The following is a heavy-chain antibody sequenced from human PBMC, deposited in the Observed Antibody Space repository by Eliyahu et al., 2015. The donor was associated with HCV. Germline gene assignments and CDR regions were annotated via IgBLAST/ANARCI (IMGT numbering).Heavy chain of an antibody. D-gene: IGHD6-13*01. CDR3: AKGSEYSSSWYDY. J-gene: IGHJ4*02. Sequence: EVQLLESGGGLVQPGGXXXLSCAASGFXFSRYAMSWVRQAPGKGLEWVSTISASGGXTYYADSVKGRFTISRDNSRNTLFLQMNSLRAEDTAVYYCAKGSEYSSSWYDYWGQGTLVTVSS. CDR2: ISASGGXT. V-gene: IGHV3-23*01. CDR1: GFXFSRYA.